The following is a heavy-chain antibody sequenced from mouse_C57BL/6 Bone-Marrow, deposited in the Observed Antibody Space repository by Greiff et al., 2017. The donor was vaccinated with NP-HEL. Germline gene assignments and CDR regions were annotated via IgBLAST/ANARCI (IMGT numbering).Heavy chain of an antibody. V-gene: IGHV1-19*01. CDR3: ARHYYIV. J-gene: IGHJ1*03. CDR2: INPYNGGP. CDR1: GYTFTDYY. D-gene: IGHD2-12*01. Sequence: VQLQQSGPVLVKPGASVKMSCKASGYTFTDYYMNWVKQSHGKSLEWIGVINPYNGGPSSNQKFKGKATLTVDQSSSTAYMELNSLTSEDSAVYYCARHYYIVWGTGTTVTVSS.